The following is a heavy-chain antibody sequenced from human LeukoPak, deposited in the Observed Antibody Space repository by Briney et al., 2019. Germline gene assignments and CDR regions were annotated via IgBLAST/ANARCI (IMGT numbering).Heavy chain of an antibody. V-gene: IGHV3-23*01. J-gene: IGHJ4*02. CDR1: GFTFSSYA. CDR2: ISGSGGST. D-gene: IGHD3-10*01. Sequence: PGRSLRLSCAASGFTFSSYAMSWVRQAPGKGLEWVSAISGSGGSTYYADSVKGRFTISRDNSKNTLYLQMNSLRAEDTAVYYCAKAPEYYYGSGSYYFDYWGQGTLVTVSS. CDR3: AKAPEYYYGSGSYYFDY.